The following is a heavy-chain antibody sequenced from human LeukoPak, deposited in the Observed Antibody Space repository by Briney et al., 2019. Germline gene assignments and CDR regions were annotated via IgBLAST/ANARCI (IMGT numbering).Heavy chain of an antibody. CDR3: AKESKDIVVVGLFDY. D-gene: IGHD2-2*01. CDR1: GFTFSSYA. CDR2: ISGSGGST. V-gene: IGHV3-23*01. J-gene: IGHJ4*02. Sequence: PGVSLRLSCAASGFTFSSYAMSWVRQAPGKGLEWVSAISGSGGSTYYADSVKGRFTISRDNSKNTLYLQMNSLRAEDTAVYYCAKESKDIVVVGLFDYWGQGTLVTVSS.